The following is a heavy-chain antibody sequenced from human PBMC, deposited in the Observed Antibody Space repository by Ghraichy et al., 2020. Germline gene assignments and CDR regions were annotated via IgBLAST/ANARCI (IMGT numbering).Heavy chain of an antibody. CDR3: TSRGISVRDEWGSLDY. D-gene: IGHD1-26*01. CDR2: IGGSGAQT. J-gene: IGHJ4*02. Sequence: GGSLRLSCAASGFTFSSHAMTWVRKPPGKGLEWVAAIGGSGAQTFYADSVRGRFTISRDNSKDTLYVHMNNLRAEDTAVYYCTSRGISVRDEWGSLDYWGQGTLVTVSS. V-gene: IGHV3-23*01. CDR1: GFTFSSHA.